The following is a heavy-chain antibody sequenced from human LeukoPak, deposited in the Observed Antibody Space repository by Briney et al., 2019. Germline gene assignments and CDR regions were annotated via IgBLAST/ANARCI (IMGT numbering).Heavy chain of an antibody. CDR3: ARGSPSSGWHYLFDY. CDR1: GFTFSSYS. CDR2: ISSSSSTI. J-gene: IGHJ4*02. V-gene: IGHV3-48*01. D-gene: IGHD6-19*01. Sequence: PGGSLRLSCAASGFTFSSYSMNWVRQAPGKGLEWVSYISSSSSTIYYADSVKGRFTISRDNAKNSLYLQMTSLRAEDTAVYYCARGSPSSGWHYLFDYWGQGTLVTVSS.